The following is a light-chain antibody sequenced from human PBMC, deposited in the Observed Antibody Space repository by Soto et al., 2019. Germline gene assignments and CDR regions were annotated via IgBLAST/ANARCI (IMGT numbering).Light chain of an antibody. CDR2: DAS. CDR3: QQYNSYPVT. CDR1: QSISSW. J-gene: IGKJ4*01. V-gene: IGKV1-5*01. Sequence: DIQMTQSPSTLSASVGDRVTTTCRASQSISSWLAWYQQRPGRAPEVLIYDASSLESGVPSRFSGSGSGTEFTLTISSLQPDDFATYYCQQYNSYPVTFGGGTKVEIK.